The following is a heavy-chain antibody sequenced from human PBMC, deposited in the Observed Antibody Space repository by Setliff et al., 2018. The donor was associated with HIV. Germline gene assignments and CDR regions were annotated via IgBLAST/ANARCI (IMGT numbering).Heavy chain of an antibody. J-gene: IGHJ6*04. Sequence: ASVKVSCKASGYIFTNYGISWVRQASGQGLEWMGWMNPNTGVSGYALKFQARVTMTRDTSISTAYMELSSLTSEDTAVYYCARGKGVGGVVITGGLDVWGKGTTVTVSS. CDR3: ARGKGVGGVVITGGLDV. D-gene: IGHD3-10*01. CDR1: GYIFTNYG. CDR2: MNPNTGVS. V-gene: IGHV1-8*02.